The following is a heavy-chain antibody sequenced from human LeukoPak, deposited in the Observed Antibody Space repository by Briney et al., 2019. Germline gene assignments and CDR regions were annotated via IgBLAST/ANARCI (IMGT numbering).Heavy chain of an antibody. Sequence: GGSLRLSCAASGFTFSDYTMNWVRQAPGKGLEWLSYIDTWGTTIYYADSVKGRLTMSRDNAKNSLYLQMNSLRAEDTAVYFCAVLGTRGRIDYWGQGTLVTVSS. J-gene: IGHJ4*02. V-gene: IGHV3-48*01. CDR3: AVLGTRGRIDY. CDR1: GFTFSDYT. D-gene: IGHD3-3*02. CDR2: IDTWGTTI.